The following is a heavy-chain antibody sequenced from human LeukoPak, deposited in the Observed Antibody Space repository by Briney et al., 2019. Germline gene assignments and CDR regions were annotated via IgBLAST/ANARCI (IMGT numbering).Heavy chain of an antibody. CDR2: ISSSSSYI. CDR1: GFTFSSYS. Sequence: GGSLRLSCAASGFTFSSYSMNWVRQAPGKGLEWVSSISSSSSYIYYADSVKGRFTISRDNAKNSLYLQMNSLRAEDTALYYCARGGAAAGTSWFDPWGQGTLVTVSS. CDR3: ARGGAAAGTSWFDP. V-gene: IGHV3-21*04. J-gene: IGHJ5*02. D-gene: IGHD6-13*01.